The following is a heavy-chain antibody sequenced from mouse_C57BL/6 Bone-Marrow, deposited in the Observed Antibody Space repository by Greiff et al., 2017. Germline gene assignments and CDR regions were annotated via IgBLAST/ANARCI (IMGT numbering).Heavy chain of an antibody. CDR2: ISDGGSYT. Sequence: EVKLMESGGGLVKPGGSLKLSCAASGFTFSSYAMSWVRQTPEKRLEWVATISDGGSYTYYPDNVKGRFTISRDNAKNNLYLQMSHLKSEDTAMYYCARGGVVRGYFDVWGTGTTVTVSS. J-gene: IGHJ1*03. D-gene: IGHD1-1*01. V-gene: IGHV5-4*03. CDR3: ARGGVVRGYFDV. CDR1: GFTFSSYA.